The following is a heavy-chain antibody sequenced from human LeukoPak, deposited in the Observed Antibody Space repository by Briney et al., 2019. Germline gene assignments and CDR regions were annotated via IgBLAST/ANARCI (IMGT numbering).Heavy chain of an antibody. Sequence: GASVTVSCKGSGYTFTKFAISWVRQAPGQGLEWVGRINPILGIANNAQKFQGRVTITADKSTSTAYMELSSLRSEDTAVYYCARVYDSSGLWARTYYYHSMDAWGPGTTVTVSS. CDR2: INPILGIA. D-gene: IGHD3-22*01. V-gene: IGHV1-69*04. J-gene: IGHJ6*02. CDR1: GYTFTKFA. CDR3: ARVYDSSGLWARTYYYHSMDA.